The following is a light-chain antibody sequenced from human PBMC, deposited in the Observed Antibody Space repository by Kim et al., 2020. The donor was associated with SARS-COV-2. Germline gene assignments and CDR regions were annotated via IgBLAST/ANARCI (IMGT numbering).Light chain of an antibody. Sequence: DLQMTQSPSTLSASVGDRVTITCRASDDISRWLAWYQQQPGKAPTLLINKASTLQSGVPSRFSGSGSGTDFTLTISSLQPDDFATSYCQQYYSYSKTFGQGTKVDI. CDR3: QQYYSYSKT. CDR1: DDISRW. J-gene: IGKJ1*01. V-gene: IGKV1-5*03. CDR2: KAS.